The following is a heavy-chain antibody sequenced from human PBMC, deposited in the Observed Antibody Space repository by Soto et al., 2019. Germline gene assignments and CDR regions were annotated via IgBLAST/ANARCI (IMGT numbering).Heavy chain of an antibody. CDR1: GYTFTSYG. V-gene: IGHV1-18*01. D-gene: IGHD2-2*01. CDR2: ISAYNGNT. J-gene: IGHJ3*02. Sequence: VQLVQSGAEVKKPGASVKVSCKASGYTFTSYGISWVRQAPGQGLEWMGWISAYNGNTNYAQKLQGRVTMTTDTSTSTAYMELRSLRSDDTAVYYCARALGYCSSTSCYEAGAFDIWGQGTMVTVSS. CDR3: ARALGYCSSTSCYEAGAFDI.